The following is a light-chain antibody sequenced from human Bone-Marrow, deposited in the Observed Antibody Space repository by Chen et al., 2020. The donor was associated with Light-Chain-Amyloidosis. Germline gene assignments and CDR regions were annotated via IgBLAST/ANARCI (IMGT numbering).Light chain of an antibody. V-gene: IGLV1-40*01. CDR2: GND. CDR3: QSYDLSLYGAV. CDR1: SSNIGAVYD. Sequence: QSLLTQPPSVSGAPGQRVTISCTGSSSNIGAVYDVHWYQQLPGIAPKLLIYGNDNRPSGVPDRFSGSKSGTSASLAITGLQAEDEADYYCQSYDLSLYGAVFGGGTRVTVL. J-gene: IGLJ2*01.